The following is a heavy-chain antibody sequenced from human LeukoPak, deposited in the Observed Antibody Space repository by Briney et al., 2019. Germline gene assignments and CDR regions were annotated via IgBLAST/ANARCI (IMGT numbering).Heavy chain of an antibody. D-gene: IGHD6-13*01. CDR2: ITSSTSTI. CDR1: GFTFSSFS. CDR3: ARVDESIAAAGNFDY. Sequence: GGSLRLSCAASGFTFSSFSMNWVRQAPGKGLEWVSYITSSTSTIYYADSVKGRFTISRDNAKNSLYLQMNSLRAEDTAVYYCARVDESIAAAGNFDYWGQGTLVTVSS. V-gene: IGHV3-48*04. J-gene: IGHJ4*02.